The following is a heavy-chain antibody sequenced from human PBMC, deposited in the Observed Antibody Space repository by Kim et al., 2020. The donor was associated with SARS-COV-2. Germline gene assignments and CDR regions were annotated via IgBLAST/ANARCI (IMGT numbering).Heavy chain of an antibody. J-gene: IGHJ2*01. Sequence: GGSLRLSCAASGFTFSSYAMHWVRQAPGKGLEWVAVISYDGSNKYYADSVKGRFTISRDNSKNTLYLQMNSLRAEDTAVYYCARGVGRRGYYDSSGYFDWYFDLWGRGTLVTVSS. CDR3: ARGVGRRGYYDSSGYFDWYFDL. V-gene: IGHV3-30*04. D-gene: IGHD3-22*01. CDR2: ISYDGSNK. CDR1: GFTFSSYA.